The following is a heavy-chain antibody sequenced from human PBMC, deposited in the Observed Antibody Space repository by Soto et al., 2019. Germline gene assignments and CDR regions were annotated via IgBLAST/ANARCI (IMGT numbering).Heavy chain of an antibody. D-gene: IGHD6-19*01. CDR1: VFSLSSYA. J-gene: IGHJ4*02. CDR3: AKGVSSSAWSASDS. Sequence: EVQLLESGGGLVQPGGSLRLSCAASVFSLSSYAMTWVRQAPGKGLEWVSVISDSENATYYADSVKGRLTISRDNSKNTLNLQLNGVRAEDTAVYYCAKGVSSSAWSASDSWGQGTLVTVSA. CDR2: ISDSENAT. V-gene: IGHV3-23*01.